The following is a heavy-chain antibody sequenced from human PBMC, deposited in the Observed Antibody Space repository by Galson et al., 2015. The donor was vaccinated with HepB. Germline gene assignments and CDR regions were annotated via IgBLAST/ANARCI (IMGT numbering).Heavy chain of an antibody. D-gene: IGHD4-11*01. CDR2: ISSNGGST. CDR3: ARDRDYSNYLSDYYYGMDV. V-gene: IGHV3-64*01. J-gene: IGHJ6*02. CDR1: GFTFSSYA. Sequence: SLRLSCAASGFTFSSYAMHWVRQAPGKGLEYVSAISSNGGSTYYANSVKGRFTISRDNSKNTLYLQMGSLRAEDMAVYYCARDRDYSNYLSDYYYGMDVWGQGTTVTVSS.